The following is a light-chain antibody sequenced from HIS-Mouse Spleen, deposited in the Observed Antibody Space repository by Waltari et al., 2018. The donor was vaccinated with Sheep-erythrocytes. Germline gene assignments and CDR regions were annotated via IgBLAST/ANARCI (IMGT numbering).Light chain of an antibody. CDR1: KLGDKY. V-gene: IGLV3-1*01. Sequence: SYELTQPPSVSVSPGQTASITCSGDKLGDKYACWYQQKPGQSPVLVIYQDSKRPSGIPWRFSGSNSGNTASLTIGGTQAMDEADYYCQAWDSSTYVFGTGTKVTVL. CDR2: QDS. CDR3: QAWDSSTYV. J-gene: IGLJ1*01.